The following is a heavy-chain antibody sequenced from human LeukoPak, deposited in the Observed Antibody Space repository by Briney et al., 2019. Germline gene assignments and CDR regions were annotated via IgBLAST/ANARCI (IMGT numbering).Heavy chain of an antibody. V-gene: IGHV3-11*01. Sequence: GGSLRLSCAASGFTFSDYYMSWIRQAPGKGLEWVSYISSSGSTVYYADSVKGRFTISRDNAKNSLYLQMNSLRAEDTAVYYCAKDYVWGRGAFDIWGQGTMVTVSS. CDR1: GFTFSDYY. CDR2: ISSSGSTV. D-gene: IGHD3-16*01. J-gene: IGHJ3*02. CDR3: AKDYVWGRGAFDI.